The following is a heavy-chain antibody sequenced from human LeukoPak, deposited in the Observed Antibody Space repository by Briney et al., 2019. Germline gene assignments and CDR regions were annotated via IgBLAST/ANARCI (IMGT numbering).Heavy chain of an antibody. V-gene: IGHV3-48*03. D-gene: IGHD2-21*01. CDR2: MSSSGSTI. Sequence: PGGSLRLSCAASGFSFSSYEMNWVRQAPGKGLEWVSYMSSSGSTIYYADSVKGRFTISRDNAKNSLYLQMNSLRAEDTAVYYCARNFGRYYPDDYWGQGTLVIVSS. J-gene: IGHJ4*02. CDR3: ARNFGRYYPDDY. CDR1: GFSFSSYE.